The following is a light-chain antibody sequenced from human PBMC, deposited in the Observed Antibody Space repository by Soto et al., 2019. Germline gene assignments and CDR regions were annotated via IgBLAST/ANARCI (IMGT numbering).Light chain of an antibody. Sequence: QSALTQPRSVSGSPGQSVTISCTGTSNDVGGYNYVSWYQQHPGKAPKLMIYDVSKRPSGVPDRFSGSKSGNTASLTISGLQAEDEADYYCCSYAGSPDVFGTGTKLTVL. V-gene: IGLV2-11*01. CDR2: DVS. CDR3: CSYAGSPDV. J-gene: IGLJ1*01. CDR1: SNDVGGYNY.